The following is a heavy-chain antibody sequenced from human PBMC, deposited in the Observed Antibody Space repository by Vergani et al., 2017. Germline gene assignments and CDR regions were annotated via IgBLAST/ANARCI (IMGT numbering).Heavy chain of an antibody. D-gene: IGHD6-19*01. J-gene: IGHJ4*02. CDR3: ARREVAGASFDY. V-gene: IGHV3-23*01. CDR2: ISGSGGST. CDR1: GFTFSSYA. Sequence: EVQLLESGGGLVQPGGSLRLSCAASGFTFSSYAMSWVRQAPGKGLEWVSAISGSGGSTYYADSVKGRFTISRDNSKNTLYLQMNSLRTEDTAVYYCARREVAGASFDYWGQGTLVTVSS.